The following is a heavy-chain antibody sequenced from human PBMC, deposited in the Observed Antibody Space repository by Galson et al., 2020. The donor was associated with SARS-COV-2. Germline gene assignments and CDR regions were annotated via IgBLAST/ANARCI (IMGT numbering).Heavy chain of an antibody. D-gene: IGHD3-10*02. CDR3: ARDASWAMFAMDV. CDR1: GFTFSSYT. V-gene: IGHV3-21*01. J-gene: IGHJ6*02. CDR2: ISSGSDYI. Sequence: GGSLRLSCAVSGFTFSSYTMNWVRQAPGKGLEWVSAISSGSDYIYNADSVKGRFTISRDNGKNSLYLQMNSLRVEDTAVYYCARDASWAMFAMDVCGQVTTVTVSS.